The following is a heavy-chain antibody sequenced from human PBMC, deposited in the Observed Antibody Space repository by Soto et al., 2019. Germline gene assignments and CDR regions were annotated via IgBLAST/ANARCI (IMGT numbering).Heavy chain of an antibody. CDR1: GFTVSSNY. J-gene: IGHJ4*02. Sequence: EVQLVESGGGLVQPGGSLRLSCAASGFTVSSNYMSWVRQAPGKGLEWVSVIYSGGSTYYADSMKGRFTISRDNSKNTLYLQMNSLRAEDTAVYYCARDRWRDSNLDYWGQGTLVTVSS. CDR2: IYSGGST. D-gene: IGHD4-4*01. V-gene: IGHV3-66*01. CDR3: ARDRWRDSNLDY.